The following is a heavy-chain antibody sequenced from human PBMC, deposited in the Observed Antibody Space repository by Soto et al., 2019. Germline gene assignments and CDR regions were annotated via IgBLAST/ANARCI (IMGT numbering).Heavy chain of an antibody. J-gene: IGHJ4*02. CDR1: GFTFSSYA. D-gene: IGHD1-26*01. CDR2: ISGSGDST. CDR3: ARRGSGSYYDY. Sequence: DVQLLESGGGLVQPGGSLRLSCVASGFTFSSYAMRWVRQAPGKGLEWVSSISGSGDSTYYADSVKGRFTISRDNSKNTLYLQMNSLRAEDTAVYYCARRGSGSYYDYWGQGTLVTVSS. V-gene: IGHV3-23*01.